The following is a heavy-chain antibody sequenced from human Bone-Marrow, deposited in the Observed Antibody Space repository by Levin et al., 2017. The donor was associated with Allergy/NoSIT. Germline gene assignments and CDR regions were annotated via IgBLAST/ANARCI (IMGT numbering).Heavy chain of an antibody. Sequence: GGSLRLSCVASGFTFSNSGMHWVRQAPGKGLEWVTVISYDGNDKYYVDSVRGRFTISRDNSKSTLYLEMNSLRVEDTAMYYCAKAGFWSGSEYYGMDVWGQGTTVTVSS. CDR2: ISYDGNDK. D-gene: IGHD3-3*01. V-gene: IGHV3-30*18. J-gene: IGHJ6*02. CDR3: AKAGFWSGSEYYGMDV. CDR1: GFTFSNSG.